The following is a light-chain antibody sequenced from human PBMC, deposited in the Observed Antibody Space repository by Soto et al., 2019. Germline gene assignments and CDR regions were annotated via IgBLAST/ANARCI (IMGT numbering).Light chain of an antibody. CDR1: QSVSSN. Sequence: EVVMTLSPATLSVSPGERATLSCRASQSVSSNLAWYQQKPGQAPRLLIYGASTRATGVPARFSGSGSGTEFTLTISSLQSEDFAVYYCQQYDNWPPITFGQGTRLEIK. V-gene: IGKV3-15*01. CDR2: GAS. CDR3: QQYDNWPPIT. J-gene: IGKJ5*01.